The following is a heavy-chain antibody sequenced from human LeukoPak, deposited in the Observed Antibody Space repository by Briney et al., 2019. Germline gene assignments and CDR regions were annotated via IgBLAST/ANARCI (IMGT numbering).Heavy chain of an antibody. D-gene: IGHD2-8*02. V-gene: IGHV4-59*08. Sequence: ASETLSLTCAVYGGSFSGYYWSWIRQPPGKGLEWIAYISDIGSINYNPSLKSRVTISLDTSKNQFSLKLSSVTAADTAVYYCAGHHPRNTVDFWGQGTLVTVSS. J-gene: IGHJ4*02. CDR1: GGSFSGYY. CDR3: AGHHPRNTVDF. CDR2: ISDIGSI.